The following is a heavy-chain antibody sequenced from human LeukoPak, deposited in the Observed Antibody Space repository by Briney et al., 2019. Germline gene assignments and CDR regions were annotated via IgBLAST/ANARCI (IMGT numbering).Heavy chain of an antibody. CDR2: INHSGST. J-gene: IGHJ6*03. CDR1: GGSFSGYY. V-gene: IGHV4-34*01. D-gene: IGHD3-10*02. Sequence: PSETLSLTCAVYGGSFSGYYWSWIRQPPGKGLEWIGEINHSGSTNYNPSLKSRVTISVDTSKNQFSLKLSSVTAADTAVYYCARELMLLSSGFYYYYMDVWGKGTTVTVSS. CDR3: ARELMLLSSGFYYYYMDV.